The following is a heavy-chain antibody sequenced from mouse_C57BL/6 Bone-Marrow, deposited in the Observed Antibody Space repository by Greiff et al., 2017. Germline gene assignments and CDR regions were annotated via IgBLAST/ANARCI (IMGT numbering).Heavy chain of an antibody. CDR3: ARSGPLGRSFDY. J-gene: IGHJ2*01. V-gene: IGHV1-55*01. Sequence: QVQLQQPGAELVKPGASVKMSCKASGYTFTSYWITWVKQRPGQGLEWIGDIYPTSGRTNYNEKFKSKAILTVDTSSNTAYMQLSSLTSEDSAVFSFARSGPLGRSFDYWGQGTTLTVSS. D-gene: IGHD4-1*01. CDR1: GYTFTSYW. CDR2: IYPTSGRT.